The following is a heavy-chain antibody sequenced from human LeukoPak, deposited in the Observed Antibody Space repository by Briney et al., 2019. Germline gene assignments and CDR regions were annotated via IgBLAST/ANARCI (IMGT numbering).Heavy chain of an antibody. Sequence: GGSLRLSCAASGFTFSSYAMSWVRQAPGKGLEWVSAISGSGGSTYYADSVKGRFTISRDNSKNTLYLQMNSLRAEDTAVYYCAEKGQWLDIYYFDYWGQGTLVTVSS. J-gene: IGHJ4*02. V-gene: IGHV3-23*01. D-gene: IGHD6-19*01. CDR3: AEKGQWLDIYYFDY. CDR1: GFTFSSYA. CDR2: ISGSGGST.